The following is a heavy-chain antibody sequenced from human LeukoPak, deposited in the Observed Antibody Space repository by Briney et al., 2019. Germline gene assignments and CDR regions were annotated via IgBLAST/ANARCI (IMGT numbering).Heavy chain of an antibody. D-gene: IGHD6-19*01. J-gene: IGHJ4*02. CDR1: GFTFSSYA. V-gene: IGHV3-23*01. Sequence: PGGSLRLSCAASGFTFSSYAMSWVRQAPGKGLEWVSVISGGGTSTYYADSVKGRFTISKDNSRNTLYLQMRSLRAEDTAVYYCAKTFIAVANPIDYWGQGTLVTVSS. CDR2: ISGGGTST. CDR3: AKTFIAVANPIDY.